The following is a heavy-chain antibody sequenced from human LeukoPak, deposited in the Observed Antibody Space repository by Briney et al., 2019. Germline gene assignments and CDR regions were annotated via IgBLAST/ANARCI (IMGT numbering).Heavy chain of an antibody. CDR3: ARSITRIVVGLDAFDI. Sequence: ASVKVSCKASGYTFTSYDINWVRQATGQGLEWMGWMNPNSGNTGYAQKFQGRVTITRNTSISTAYMELSSLRSEDTAVYYCARSITRIVVGLDAFDIWGQGTMVTVSS. CDR2: MNPNSGNT. V-gene: IGHV1-8*03. J-gene: IGHJ3*02. CDR1: GYTFTSYD. D-gene: IGHD3-22*01.